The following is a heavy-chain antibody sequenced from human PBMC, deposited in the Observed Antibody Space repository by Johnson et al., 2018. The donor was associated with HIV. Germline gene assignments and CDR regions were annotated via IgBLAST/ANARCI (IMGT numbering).Heavy chain of an antibody. Sequence: VQLVESGGGLIQPGGSLRLSCAASGFIFDDHGMTWVRQAPGKGLEWVSGINWNGGSGGSTYYADSVKGRFTISRDNSKNTLYLQMNSLRAEDTAIYYCAKDPGKWSDFWSASDAFDVWGQGTMVTVSS. D-gene: IGHD3-3*01. CDR2: INWNGGSGGST. CDR1: GFIFDDHG. CDR3: AKDPGKWSDFWSASDAFDV. V-gene: IGHV3-23*04. J-gene: IGHJ3*01.